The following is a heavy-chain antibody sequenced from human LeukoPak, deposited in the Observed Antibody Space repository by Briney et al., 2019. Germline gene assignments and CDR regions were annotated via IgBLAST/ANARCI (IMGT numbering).Heavy chain of an antibody. CDR3: ARLVSPYYYYMDV. J-gene: IGHJ6*03. D-gene: IGHD2-15*01. CDR1: GFTFSDHY. V-gene: IGHV3-11*04. Sequence: GGSLRLSCAASGFTFSDHYMSWIRQAPGKGLEWVSYISSSGSTMYYADSVKGRFTISRDNAKNSLYLQMNSLRAEDTAVYYCARLVSPYYYYMDVWGKGTTVTVSS. CDR2: ISSSGSTM.